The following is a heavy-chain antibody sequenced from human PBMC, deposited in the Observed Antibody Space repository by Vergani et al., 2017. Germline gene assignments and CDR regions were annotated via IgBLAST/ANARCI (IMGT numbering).Heavy chain of an antibody. V-gene: IGHV4-30-4*08. CDR1: GGSISSNHYY. Sequence: QVQLQESGPGLVKPSQTLSLTCTVSGGSISSNHYYWSWIRQPPGTGLEWIGYIYYSGSTYYNPSLKSRVNISVDTSKNQFSLKLNSVTAADTAVYYCARELIVGATSFDNWGQGTLVTVSS. CDR2: IYYSGST. D-gene: IGHD1-26*01. CDR3: ARELIVGATSFDN. J-gene: IGHJ4*02.